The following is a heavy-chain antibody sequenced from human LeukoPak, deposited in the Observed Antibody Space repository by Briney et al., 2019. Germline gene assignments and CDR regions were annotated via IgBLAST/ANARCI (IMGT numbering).Heavy chain of an antibody. CDR3: AREKGRGVISPYYDY. CDR1: GFTFRTYA. Sequence: GGSLRLSCAVSGFTFRTYAMTWVRQAPGKGLQWVSSIDNSGFITYYGDSVTGRFTISRDNSKNTLYLQMNSLRVEDTAVYYCAREKGRGVISPYYDYWGQGTLVTVS. CDR2: IDNSGFIT. V-gene: IGHV3-23*01. J-gene: IGHJ4*02. D-gene: IGHD3-10*01.